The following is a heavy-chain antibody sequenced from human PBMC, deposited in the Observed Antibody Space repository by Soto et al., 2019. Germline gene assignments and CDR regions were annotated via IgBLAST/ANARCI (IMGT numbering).Heavy chain of an antibody. V-gene: IGHV1-69*01. CDR1: GGTFSSYA. CDR2: IIPIFGTA. CDR3: ASSSYCSITSCYTHGGWCDP. D-gene: IGHD2-2*02. Sequence: QVQLVQSGAEVKKPGSSVKVSCKASGGTFSSYAISWVRQAPGHGLEWMGGIIPIFGTANYAQKFQGRVTITADESTSTAYLELSCLSSEDTAVYYCASSSYCSITSCYTHGGWCDPWAQGTPVTVAS. J-gene: IGHJ5*02.